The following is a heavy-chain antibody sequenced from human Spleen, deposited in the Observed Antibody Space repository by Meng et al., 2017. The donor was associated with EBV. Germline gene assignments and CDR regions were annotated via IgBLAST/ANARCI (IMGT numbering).Heavy chain of an antibody. J-gene: IGHJ4*02. D-gene: IGHD3-22*01. CDR3: ARAYDSSGYYSYH. Sequence: MGVAKLGAEVKTPGATVKVSSMASAYTFTGYYMHWVRQAPGQGLEWMGRINPNSGDTNYAQKFQGRVTMTRDTSITTAYMELSRLRSDDTAVYYCARAYDSSGYYSYHWGQGTLVTVSS. V-gene: IGHV1-2*06. CDR1: AYTFTGYY. CDR2: INPNSGDT.